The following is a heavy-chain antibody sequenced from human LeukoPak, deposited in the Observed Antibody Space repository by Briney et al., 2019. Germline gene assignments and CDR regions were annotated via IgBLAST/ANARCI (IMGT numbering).Heavy chain of an antibody. CDR3: ARGDYDYVWGSYRPIDY. CDR2: IIPIFGTA. V-gene: IGHV1-69*13. Sequence: GASVKVSCKASGGTFSSYAISWVRQAPGQGLEWMGGIIPIFGTANYAQKFQGRVTITADESTSTAYMELSSLRSEDTAVYYCARGDYDYVWGSYRPIDYWGQGTLVTVSS. CDR1: GGTFSSYA. J-gene: IGHJ4*02. D-gene: IGHD3-16*02.